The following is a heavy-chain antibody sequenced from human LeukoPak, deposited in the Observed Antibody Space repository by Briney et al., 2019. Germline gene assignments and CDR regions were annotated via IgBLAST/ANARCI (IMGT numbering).Heavy chain of an antibody. Sequence: PGGSLRLSCAASRFTFSSYSMNWVRQAPGKGLEWVSSISSSSSYIYYADSVKGRFTISRDNAKNSLYLQMNSLRAEDTAVYYCARGVGYSGYDPDYWGQGTLVTVSS. CDR3: ARGVGYSGYDPDY. V-gene: IGHV3-21*01. D-gene: IGHD5-12*01. J-gene: IGHJ4*02. CDR1: RFTFSSYS. CDR2: ISSSSSYI.